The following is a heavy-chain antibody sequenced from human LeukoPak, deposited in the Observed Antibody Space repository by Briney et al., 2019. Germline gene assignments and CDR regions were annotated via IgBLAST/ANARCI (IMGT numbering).Heavy chain of an antibody. CDR1: GGSIRVYY. CDR2: IYYSGST. CDR3: ARHYDSSGYWYYFDY. V-gene: IGHV4-59*08. J-gene: IGHJ4*02. Sequence: PSETLSLTCTVSGGSIRVYYWSWIRQPPGKGLEWIGYIYYSGSTNYNPSLKSRVTISVDTSKNQFSLKLNSVTAADTAVYYCARHYDSSGYWYYFDYWGQGTLVTVSS. D-gene: IGHD3-22*01.